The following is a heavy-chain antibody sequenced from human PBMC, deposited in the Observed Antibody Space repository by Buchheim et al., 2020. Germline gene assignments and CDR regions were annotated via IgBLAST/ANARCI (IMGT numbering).Heavy chain of an antibody. CDR2: LYYSGST. CDR1: GGSISSSSYY. D-gene: IGHD3-10*01. CDR3: ARDPTLLVSATGGLDF. Sequence: QLQLQESGPGLVKPSETLSLTCTVSGGSISSSSYYWGWIRQPPGKGLEWIGSLYYSGSTYYNPSLKSRVTLSVDTSKNQFSMILSSVTAADTAVYYCARDPTLLVSATGGLDFWGQGTL. V-gene: IGHV4-39*07. J-gene: IGHJ4*02.